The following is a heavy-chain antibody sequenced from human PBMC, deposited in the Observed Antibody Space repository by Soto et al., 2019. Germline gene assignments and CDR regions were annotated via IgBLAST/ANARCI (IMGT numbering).Heavy chain of an antibody. CDR2: IKQDGSDK. D-gene: IGHD2-2*01. V-gene: IGHV3-7*01. CDR3: AKNNRYCSSTNCFVFDY. CDR1: GFTFSGYW. Sequence: EVQLVESGGGLVQPGGSLRLSCAASGFTFSGYWMSWVRQAPGKGLEWVANIKQDGSDKYYVDSVKGRFTISRDNAKNSLYLLMNSLRAEDTAVYYCAKNNRYCSSTNCFVFDYWGQGTLVTVSS. J-gene: IGHJ4*02.